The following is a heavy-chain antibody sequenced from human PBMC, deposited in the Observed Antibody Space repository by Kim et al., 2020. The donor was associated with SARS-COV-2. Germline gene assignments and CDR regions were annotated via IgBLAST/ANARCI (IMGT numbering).Heavy chain of an antibody. D-gene: IGHD3-16*01. Sequence: GGSLRLSCAASGFPFEDYAMHWVRQGPGKGLEWVSLISGEGDTMFYGDSVRGRFTISRDNSNHYLYLQLNSLTTEDTGFYYCAKGMNQILHLDDAFDVWGQGTLVTVSS. CDR2: ISGEGDTM. CDR1: GFPFEDYA. CDR3: AKGMNQILHLDDAFDV. V-gene: IGHV3-43*02. J-gene: IGHJ3*01.